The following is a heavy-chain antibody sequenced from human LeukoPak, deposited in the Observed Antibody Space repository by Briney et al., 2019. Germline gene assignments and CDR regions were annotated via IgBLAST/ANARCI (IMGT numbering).Heavy chain of an antibody. D-gene: IGHD3-22*01. Sequence: SGTLSLTCAVSGGSISSSNWWSWVRQPPGKGLEWIGEIYHSGSTNYNPSLKSRVTISVDKSKNQFSLKLSSVTAADTAVYYCARGLYYYDSSGLLDYSGQGTLVTVSS. CDR1: GGSISSSNW. J-gene: IGHJ4*02. CDR2: IYHSGST. V-gene: IGHV4-4*02. CDR3: ARGLYYYDSSGLLDY.